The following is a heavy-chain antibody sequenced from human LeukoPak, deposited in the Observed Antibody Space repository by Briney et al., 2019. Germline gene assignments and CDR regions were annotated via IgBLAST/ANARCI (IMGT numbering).Heavy chain of an antibody. J-gene: IGHJ4*02. CDR2: IYYSGST. CDR1: GGSIGSGGYY. V-gene: IGHV4-31*03. CDR3: ARAALHDSSGYYLGVIDY. Sequence: PSETLSLTCTVSGGSIGSGGYYWSWIRQHPGKGLEWIGYIYYSGSTYYNPSLKSRVTISVDTSKNQFSLKLSSVTAADTAVYYCARAALHDSSGYYLGVIDYWGQGTLVTVSS. D-gene: IGHD3-22*01.